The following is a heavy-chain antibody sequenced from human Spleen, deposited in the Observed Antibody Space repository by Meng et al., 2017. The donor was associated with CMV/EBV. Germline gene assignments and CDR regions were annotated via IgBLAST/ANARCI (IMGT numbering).Heavy chain of an antibody. D-gene: IGHD2-2*01. J-gene: IGHJ4*02. V-gene: IGHV3-21*01. CDR2: ISSSSTYI. CDR3: PRTSSIIPLGY. Sequence: LSCAASGFTFSSYSMNWVRQAPGKGLEWVSSISSSSTYIYYADSVKGRFTISRDNAKNSLYLQMNSLRAEDTAVYYCPRTSSIIPLGYWGQGTLVTVSS. CDR1: GFTFSSYS.